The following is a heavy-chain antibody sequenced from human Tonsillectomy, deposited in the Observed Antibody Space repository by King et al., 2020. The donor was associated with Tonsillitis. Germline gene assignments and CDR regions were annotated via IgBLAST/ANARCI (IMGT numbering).Heavy chain of an antibody. J-gene: IGHJ4*02. V-gene: IGHV3-30*04. D-gene: IGHD1-20*01. CDR1: AFTFTLYS. Sequence: VQLVESGGGVVQPGRSLRLSCEVSAFTFTLYSMHWVRRAPGKGLEWVATISNDGLTKSHADSVKGRFTISRDNFENVLYLQMNSLRAEDTAVYYCAREGIYNFNDRALDYWGQGTLVTVSS. CDR3: AREGIYNFNDRALDY. CDR2: ISNDGLTK.